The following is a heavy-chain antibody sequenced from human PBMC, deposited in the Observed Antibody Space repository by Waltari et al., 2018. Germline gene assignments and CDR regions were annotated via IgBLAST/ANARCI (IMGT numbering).Heavy chain of an antibody. D-gene: IGHD2-15*01. CDR2: INHSGST. CDR3: ARGPLRVVVVAATPFPFDY. Sequence: QVQLQQWGAGLLKPSETLSLTCAVSGGSFSGYYWSWIRQPPGKGLEWIGEINHSGSTNYNPSLKSRVTISVDTSKNQFSLKLSSVTAADTAVYYCARGPLRVVVVAATPFPFDYWGQGTLVTVSS. V-gene: IGHV4-34*01. J-gene: IGHJ4*02. CDR1: GGSFSGYY.